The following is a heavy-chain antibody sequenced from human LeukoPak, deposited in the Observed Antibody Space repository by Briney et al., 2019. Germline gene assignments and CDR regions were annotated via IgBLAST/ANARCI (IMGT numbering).Heavy chain of an antibody. Sequence: PSETLSLTCAVYGGSFSGYYWSWIRQPPGKGLEWIGEIKHSGSTNYNPSLKSRVTISVDTSKNQFSLKLSSVTAADTAVYYCARDMAYCGGDCLPDYWGQGTLVTVSS. J-gene: IGHJ4*02. D-gene: IGHD2-21*02. CDR2: IKHSGST. CDR1: GGSFSGYY. CDR3: ARDMAYCGGDCLPDY. V-gene: IGHV4-34*01.